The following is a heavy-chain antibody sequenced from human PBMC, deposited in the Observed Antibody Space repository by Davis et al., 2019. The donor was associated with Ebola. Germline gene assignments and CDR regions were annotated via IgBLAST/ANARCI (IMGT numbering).Heavy chain of an antibody. Sequence: ASVKVSCKASGYSFTDDGISWVRQAPGQGLEWMGWISVKSGNTNYARKLQGRVTMTTDTSTTTAYMELRGLRFDDTAVYYCARDVGHGLNVWGQGTTVTVPS. J-gene: IGHJ6*02. CDR2: ISVKSGNT. CDR3: ARDVGHGLNV. CDR1: GYSFTDDG. V-gene: IGHV1-18*01. D-gene: IGHD2-15*01.